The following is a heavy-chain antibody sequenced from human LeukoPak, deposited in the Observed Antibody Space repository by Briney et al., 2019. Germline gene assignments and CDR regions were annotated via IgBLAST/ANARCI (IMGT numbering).Heavy chain of an antibody. V-gene: IGHV4-39*01. CDR1: GGSISSSSYY. D-gene: IGHD5-12*01. CDR2: IYYSGST. J-gene: IGHJ4*02. Sequence: SETLSLTCTVSGGSISSSSYYWSWIRQPPGKGLEWIGSIYYSGSTYYNPSLKSRVTISVDTSKNQFSRKLSSVTAADTAVYYCARSPNSGYDPFDYWGQGTLVIVSS. CDR3: ARSPNSGYDPFDY.